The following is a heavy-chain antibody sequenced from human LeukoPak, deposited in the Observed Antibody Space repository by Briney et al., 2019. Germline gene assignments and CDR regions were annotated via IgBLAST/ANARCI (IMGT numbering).Heavy chain of an antibody. CDR1: GGSISSSSYY. D-gene: IGHD3-16*01. CDR2: IYYSGST. V-gene: IGHV4-39*07. CDR3: ARVKKGDRDFDY. J-gene: IGHJ4*02. Sequence: RPSGTLSLTCAVSGGSISSSSYYWGWIRQPPGKGLEWIGSIYYSGSTYYNPSLKSRVTISVDTSKNQFSLKLSSVTAADTAVYYCARVKKGDRDFDYWGQGTLVTVSS.